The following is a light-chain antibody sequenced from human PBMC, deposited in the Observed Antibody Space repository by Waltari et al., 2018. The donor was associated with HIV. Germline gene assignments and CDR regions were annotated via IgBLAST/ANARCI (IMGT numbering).Light chain of an antibody. CDR3: QVWDSGSAHVV. CDR2: DGA. CDR1: NIGSKS. Sequence: SYALTQPPSVSVAPGQTAGITCGGDNIGSKSVHWYQQKPGQAPVLLIYDGADRPSGIPERFSGSNSENTATLTIGRVEAGDEADYYCQVWDSGSAHVVFGGGTNLAVL. J-gene: IGLJ2*01. V-gene: IGLV3-21*02.